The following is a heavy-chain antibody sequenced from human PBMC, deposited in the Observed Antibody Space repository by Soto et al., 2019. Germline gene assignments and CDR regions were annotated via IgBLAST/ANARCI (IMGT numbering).Heavy chain of an antibody. CDR3: TSALWFWELYPDY. J-gene: IGHJ4*02. CDR2: IRSKAYGGTT. Sequence: SLRLSCTASGFTFGDYAMSWFRQAQGKGLEWGGFIRSKAYGGTTEYAAAVKGRFTISRDDSKSSAYLQMNSLKTEDTAVYYCTSALWFWELYPDYWGQGTLVTVSS. V-gene: IGHV3-49*03. CDR1: GFTFGDYA. D-gene: IGHD3-10*01.